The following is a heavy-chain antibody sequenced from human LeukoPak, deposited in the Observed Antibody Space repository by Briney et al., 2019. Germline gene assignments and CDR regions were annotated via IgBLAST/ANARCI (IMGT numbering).Heavy chain of an antibody. CDR3: AKDSLGSSGWYYFDY. J-gene: IGHJ4*02. CDR2: ISWNSGSI. V-gene: IGHV3-9*01. CDR1: GFTFDDYA. Sequence: GRSLRLSCAASGFTFDDYAMHWVRQAPGKGLEWVSGISWNSGSIGYADPVKGRFTISRDNAKNSLYLQMNSLRAEDTALYYCAKDSLGSSGWYYFDYWGQGTLVTVSS. D-gene: IGHD6-19*01.